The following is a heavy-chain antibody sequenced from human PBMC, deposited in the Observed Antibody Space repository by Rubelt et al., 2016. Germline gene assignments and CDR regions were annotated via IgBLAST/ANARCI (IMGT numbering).Heavy chain of an antibody. J-gene: IGHJ3*02. CDR1: GYPFATYA. CDR2: ISAYNGNT. Sequence: QVQLVQSGAEVKRPGASVKVSCKASGYPFATYAMHWVRQAPGQRLEWMGWISAYNGNTNYEQKLQGRVTMTTDRATSTAYMELRSMRSDGTAVYYCARDRTWLVPGLDAFDIWGQGTMVTVSS. V-gene: IGHV1-3*01. D-gene: IGHD6-19*01. CDR3: ARDRTWLVPGLDAFDI.